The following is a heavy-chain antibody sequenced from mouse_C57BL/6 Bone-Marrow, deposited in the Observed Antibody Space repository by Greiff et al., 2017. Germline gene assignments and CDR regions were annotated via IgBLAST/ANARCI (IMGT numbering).Heavy chain of an antibody. CDR1: GYSFTSYY. D-gene: IGHD2-1*01. Sequence: QVQLQQSGPELVKPGASVKISCKASGYSFTSYYIHWVKQRPGQGLEWIGWIYSGSGNTKYNEKFKGKATLTADTSSSTAYMQLSSLTSEDSAVYYCARRVYGNYVNFDYWGQGTTLTVSS. V-gene: IGHV1-66*01. CDR2: IYSGSGNT. J-gene: IGHJ2*01. CDR3: ARRVYGNYVNFDY.